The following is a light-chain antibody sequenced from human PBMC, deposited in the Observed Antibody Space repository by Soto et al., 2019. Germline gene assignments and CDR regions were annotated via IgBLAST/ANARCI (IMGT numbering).Light chain of an antibody. J-gene: IGLJ1*01. CDR3: SSYTRSSFYV. V-gene: IGLV2-14*01. Sequence: QSALTQPASVSGSPGQSITISCTGTSSDVGGYNYVSWYQQHPGKAPKLMIYDVSNRPSGVSNRFSGSKSSNTASLTISGLQAEDEADYYCSSYTRSSFYVFGTGTKVTVL. CDR1: SSDVGGYNY. CDR2: DVS.